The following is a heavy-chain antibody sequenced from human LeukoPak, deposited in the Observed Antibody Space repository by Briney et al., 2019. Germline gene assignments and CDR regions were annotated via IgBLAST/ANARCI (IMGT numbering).Heavy chain of an antibody. CDR3: ARDGGGYSTDFDF. V-gene: IGHV3-23*01. CDR1: GFTFSTSV. J-gene: IGHJ4*02. Sequence: PGGSLRLSCAASGFTFSTSVMSWVRQVPGKGLEWVSTLNRDGTRTYYSLSSSGRFIVSRDNSMNTLYLQMNGLRADDTAVYYCARDGGGYSTDFDFGGQGTLATVTS. D-gene: IGHD6-13*01. CDR2: LNRDGTRT.